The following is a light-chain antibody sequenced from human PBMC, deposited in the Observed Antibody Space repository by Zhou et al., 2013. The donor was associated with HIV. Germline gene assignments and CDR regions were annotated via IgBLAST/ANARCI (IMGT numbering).Light chain of an antibody. J-gene: IGKJ4*01. Sequence: AIQLTQSPSSLSASVGDRVTITCRASQGISSALAWYQQKPGKAPKLLIYDASSLESGVPSRFSGSGSGTDFTLTISSLQPEDFATYYCQQFNSYPALTFGGGTKVEDQT. CDR1: QGISSA. CDR3: QQFNSYPALT. CDR2: DAS. V-gene: IGKV1-13*02.